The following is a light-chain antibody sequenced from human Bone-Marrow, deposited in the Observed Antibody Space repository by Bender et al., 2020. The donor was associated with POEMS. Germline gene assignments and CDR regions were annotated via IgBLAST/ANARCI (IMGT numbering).Light chain of an antibody. V-gene: IGLV2-23*02. J-gene: IGLJ3*02. CDR3: CSYAGDDKGV. CDR1: NDNVGEYNL. CDR2: EVN. Sequence: QSALTQPASVSGSPGQWITISCTGTNDNVGEYNLVSWYQHHPGKAPKLIIYEVNKRPSGVSSRFSASKSDNTASLTISGLRAEDEGDYYCCSYAGDDKGVFGGGTKLTVL.